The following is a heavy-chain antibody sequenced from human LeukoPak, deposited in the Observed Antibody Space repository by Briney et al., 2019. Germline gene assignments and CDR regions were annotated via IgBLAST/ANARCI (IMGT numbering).Heavy chain of an antibody. V-gene: IGHV4-38-2*02. D-gene: IGHD2-2*01. J-gene: IGHJ5*02. Sequence: SETLSLTCIVSGYSISSDYYWGWIRQPPGKGLEWIGGISHSGSTYYNPSLKSRVTISVDASKNQFSLKLSSVTAADTAVYYCARDRGIAVAPVWFDPWGQGTLVTVSS. CDR2: ISHSGST. CDR1: GYSISSDYY. CDR3: ARDRGIAVAPVWFDP.